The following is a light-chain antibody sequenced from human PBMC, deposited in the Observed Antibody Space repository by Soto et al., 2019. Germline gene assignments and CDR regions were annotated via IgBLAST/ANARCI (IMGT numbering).Light chain of an antibody. CDR1: QSLLYASNNKNY. J-gene: IGKJ2*01. CDR2: CAS. CDR3: QQYFNTPYT. V-gene: IGKV4-1*01. Sequence: DIVMTQSPDSLDVSLGERATINCKSTQSLLYASNNKNYLALYRQKPGQPPQLLIYCASTREYGVPDRFNGSGSGTVFTLTISSLQSEDAAIFFCQQYFNTPYTFCQGTKLEIK.